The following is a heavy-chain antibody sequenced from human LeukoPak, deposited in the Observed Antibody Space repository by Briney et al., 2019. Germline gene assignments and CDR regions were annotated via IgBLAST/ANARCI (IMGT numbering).Heavy chain of an antibody. CDR1: GFTFRSYW. CDR2: IKEDESAK. V-gene: IGHV3-7*01. J-gene: IGHJ4*02. CDR3: ARDVGGSLDY. Sequence: PGGSLRLSCAASGFTFRSYWMAWVRQAPGKGLEWVANIKEDESAKHQADSVKGRFTISRDNAQNSAYLQMSSLRGEDTAVYYCARDVGGSLDYWAQGTLVTVSS. D-gene: IGHD1-26*01.